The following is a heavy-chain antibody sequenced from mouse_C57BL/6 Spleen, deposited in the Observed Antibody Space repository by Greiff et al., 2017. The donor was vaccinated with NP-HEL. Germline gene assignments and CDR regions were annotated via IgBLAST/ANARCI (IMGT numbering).Heavy chain of an antibody. CDR1: GYTFTDYE. J-gene: IGHJ1*03. V-gene: IGHV1-15*01. CDR2: IAPETGGT. Sequence: QVQLQQSGAELVRPGASVTLSCKASGYTFTDYEMHWVKQTPVHGLEWIGAIAPETGGTAYNQKFKGKAILTADKSSSTAYMELRSLTSEDSAVYYCTRESPWWYFDVWGTGTTVTVSS. CDR3: TRESPWWYFDV.